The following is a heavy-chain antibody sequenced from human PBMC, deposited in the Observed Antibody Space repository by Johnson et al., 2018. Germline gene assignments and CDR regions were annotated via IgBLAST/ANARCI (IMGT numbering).Heavy chain of an antibody. D-gene: IGHD3-10*01. CDR3: ARTITRVRGVILHAFDI. V-gene: IGHV5-51*01. CDR1: GYSFTRYW. CDR2: IYPGDSDN. J-gene: IGHJ3*02. Sequence: VQLVQSGAAVKKPGESLKISCKGSGYSFTRYWIGWVCPMPGKGLEWMGFIYPGDSDNIHSPSFQGQVTISADKSISTPYLAWSSLKASDAAMYSCARTITRVRGVILHAFDIWGRVTMVTVSS.